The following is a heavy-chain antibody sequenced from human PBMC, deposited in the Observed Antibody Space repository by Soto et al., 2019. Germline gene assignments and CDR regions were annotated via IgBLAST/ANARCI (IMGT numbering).Heavy chain of an antibody. J-gene: IGHJ6*02. CDR2: MSSDGSNK. V-gene: IGHV3-30-3*01. CDR3: AIDVWHCSSNSCYFYGMDV. D-gene: IGHD2-2*01. CDR1: GFTFSSYS. Sequence: QVQLVESGGGVVQPGRSLRLSCAASGFTFSSYSMHWVRQAPGKGLEWVAVMSSDGSNKYYADSVKGRFTISRDNSKNTVYLQMNSLRAEDTAVYYCAIDVWHCSSNSCYFYGMDVWGQGTTVTVSS.